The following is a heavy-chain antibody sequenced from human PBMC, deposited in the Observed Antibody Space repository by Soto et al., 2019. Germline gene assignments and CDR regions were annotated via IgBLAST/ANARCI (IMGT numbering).Heavy chain of an antibody. V-gene: IGHV4-39*01. D-gene: IGHD2-15*01. CDR2: IFYSGST. Sequence: QLQLQESGPGLVKPSETLSLTCTVSGGSISSSSYYWGWIRQPPGKGLEWIGSIFYSGSTYYNPSLKSRVTIPVATSKNPFSLKLSSVTAADTAVYYCARHLTYCSAGSCYSDFPYYGMDVWGQGTTVTVSS. CDR3: ARHLTYCSAGSCYSDFPYYGMDV. J-gene: IGHJ6*02. CDR1: GGSISSSSYY.